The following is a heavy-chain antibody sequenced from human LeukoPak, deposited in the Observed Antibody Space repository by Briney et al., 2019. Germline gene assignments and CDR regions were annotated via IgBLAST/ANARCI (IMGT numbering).Heavy chain of an antibody. V-gene: IGHV1-69*13. CDR3: ARANCSSTSCYWGNYYYYGMDV. Sequence: ASVKVSCKASGGTFSSYAISWVRQAPGQGLEWMGGIIPIFGTANYALKFQGRVTITADESTSTAYMELSSLRSEDTAVYYCARANCSSTSCYWGNYYYYGMDVWGQGTTVTVSS. CDR2: IIPIFGTA. J-gene: IGHJ6*02. D-gene: IGHD2-2*01. CDR1: GGTFSSYA.